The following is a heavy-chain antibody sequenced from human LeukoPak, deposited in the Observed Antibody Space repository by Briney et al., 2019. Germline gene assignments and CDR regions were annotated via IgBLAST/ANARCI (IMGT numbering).Heavy chain of an antibody. J-gene: IGHJ3*02. CDR1: GFNVSSNY. D-gene: IGHD2-15*01. CDR3: ARAPGRAFDI. CDR2: IYSGGST. V-gene: IGHV3-53*01. Sequence: GGSLRLSCAASGFNVSSNYMSWVRQAPGKGLEWVSIIYSGGSTYYADSVKGRFTISRDNSKNTLYLQMNSLRAEDTAVYYCARAPGRAFDIWGQGTMVTVSS.